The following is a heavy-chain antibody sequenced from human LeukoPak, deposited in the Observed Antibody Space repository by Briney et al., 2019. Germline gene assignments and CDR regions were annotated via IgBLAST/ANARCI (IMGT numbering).Heavy chain of an antibody. J-gene: IGHJ4*02. D-gene: IGHD3-10*01. Sequence: SVKVSCKASGGTFSSNAISWVRQAPGQGLEWMGGIIPIFGTANYAQKFQGRVTITADKSTSTAYMELSSLRSEDTAVYYCARESITMVRGVIHRGVDYWGQGTLVTVSS. CDR2: IIPIFGTA. CDR3: ARESITMVRGVIHRGVDY. V-gene: IGHV1-69*06. CDR1: GGTFSSNA.